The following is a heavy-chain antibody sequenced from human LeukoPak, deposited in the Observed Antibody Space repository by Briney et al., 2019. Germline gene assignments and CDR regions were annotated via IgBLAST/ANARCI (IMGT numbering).Heavy chain of an antibody. Sequence: GGSLRLSCSASGFTFSSNWMSWVGQAQGMGWEWVANINQDGSEKYYVDSVKGRFTISRDNAKNSLYLQMNSLRAEDTAVYYCARGRSSSWYSYYCYYMDVWGKGTTVTISS. V-gene: IGHV3-7*01. J-gene: IGHJ6*03. CDR2: INQDGSEK. D-gene: IGHD6-13*01. CDR1: GFTFSSNW. CDR3: ARGRSSSWYSYYCYYMDV.